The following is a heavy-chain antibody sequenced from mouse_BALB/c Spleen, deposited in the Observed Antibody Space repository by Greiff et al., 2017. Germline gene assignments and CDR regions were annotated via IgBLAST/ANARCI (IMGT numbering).Heavy chain of an antibody. Sequence: VQLKESGGGLVQPGGSRKLSCAASGFTFSSFGMHWVRQAPEKGLEWVAYISSGSSTIYYADTVKGRFTISRDNPKNTLFLQMTSLRSEDTAMYYCARSGGSSPAWFAYWGQGTLVTVSA. CDR2: ISSGSSTI. J-gene: IGHJ3*01. CDR1: GFTFSSFG. V-gene: IGHV5-17*02. CDR3: ARSGGSSPAWFAY. D-gene: IGHD1-1*01.